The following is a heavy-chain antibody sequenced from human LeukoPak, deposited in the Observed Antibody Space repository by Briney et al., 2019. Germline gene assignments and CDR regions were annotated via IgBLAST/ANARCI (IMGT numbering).Heavy chain of an antibody. D-gene: IGHD4-11*01. CDR3: ARDKDDYSNYGPPSGMDV. CDR2: IIPIFSIA. V-gene: IGHV1-69*04. Sequence: SVKVSCKASGGTFSSYAISWVRQAPGQGLEWMGRIIPIFSIANYAQKFQGRVTITADKSTSTAYMELSSLRSEDTAVYYCARDKDDYSNYGPPSGMDVWGQGTTVTVSS. CDR1: GGTFSSYA. J-gene: IGHJ6*02.